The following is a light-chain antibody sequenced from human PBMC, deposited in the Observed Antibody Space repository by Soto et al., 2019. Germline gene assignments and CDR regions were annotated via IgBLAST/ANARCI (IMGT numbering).Light chain of an antibody. CDR3: QQSYSTART. J-gene: IGKJ2*01. CDR2: AVS. CDR1: QSISNY. Sequence: DIQMTQSPSSLSASVGDRVTITCRASQSISNYLNWYQQKPGKAPNLLIYAVSSLRSGVPSRFSGSGSGTDFTLIISSLQPEDFATYYCQQSYSTARTFGQGTKLEIK. V-gene: IGKV1-39*01.